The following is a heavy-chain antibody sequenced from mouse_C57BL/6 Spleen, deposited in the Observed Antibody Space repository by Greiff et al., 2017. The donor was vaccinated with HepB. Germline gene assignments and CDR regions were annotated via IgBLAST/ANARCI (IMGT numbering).Heavy chain of an antibody. D-gene: IGHD1-1*01. CDR3: ARYYYGWYFDV. Sequence: VQLQQPGAELVRPGSSVKLSCKASGYTFTSYWMHWVKQRPIQGLEWIGNIDPSDSETHYNQKFKDKATLTVDKSSSTAYMQLSRLTSEDSAVYYCARYYYGWYFDVWGTGTTVTVSS. J-gene: IGHJ1*03. CDR1: GYTFTSYW. CDR2: IDPSDSET. V-gene: IGHV1-52*01.